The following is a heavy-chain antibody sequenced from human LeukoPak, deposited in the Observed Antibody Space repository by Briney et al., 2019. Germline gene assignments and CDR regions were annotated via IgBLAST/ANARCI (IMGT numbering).Heavy chain of an antibody. Sequence: PGGSLRLSCAASGFTFSNAWMSCVREALGKGLECVGRILSKTDGGPTDYAAAVKGTFTISRDNSKNTLYLQMNSLKTEDTAVYYCTTTVVPADAYYYYMDVWGKGTTVTVSS. J-gene: IGHJ6*03. CDR3: TTTVVPADAYYYYMDV. V-gene: IGHV3-15*01. CDR1: GFTFSNAW. D-gene: IGHD2-2*01. CDR2: ILSKTDGGPT.